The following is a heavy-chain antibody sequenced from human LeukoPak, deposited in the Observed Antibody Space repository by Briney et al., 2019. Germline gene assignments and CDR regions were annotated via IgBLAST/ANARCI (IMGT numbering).Heavy chain of an antibody. D-gene: IGHD5-12*01. CDR3: AKKIVATRVFDY. CDR2: ISGSGGST. V-gene: IGHV3-23*01. J-gene: IGHJ4*02. Sequence: GGSLRLSCAASGFTFSSYAMSWVRQAPGKGLEWFSAISGSGGSTYYADSVKGRFTISGDNSKNTLYLQMNSLRAEDTAVYYCAKKIVATRVFDYWGQGTLVTVSS. CDR1: GFTFSSYA.